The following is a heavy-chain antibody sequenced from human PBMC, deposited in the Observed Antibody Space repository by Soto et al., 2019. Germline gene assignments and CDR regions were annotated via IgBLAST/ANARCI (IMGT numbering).Heavy chain of an antibody. CDR2: INAGNGNT. CDR1: GYTFTSYA. D-gene: IGHD1-7*01. V-gene: IGHV1-3*01. Sequence: QVQLVQSGAEVKKPGASVKVSCKASGYTFTSYAMHWVRQAPGQRLEWMGWINAGNGNTKYSQKFQGRVTITRDTSASTAYMELSSLRSEDTAVYYCAGVTGTIRHAFDIWGQGTMVTVSS. J-gene: IGHJ3*02. CDR3: AGVTGTIRHAFDI.